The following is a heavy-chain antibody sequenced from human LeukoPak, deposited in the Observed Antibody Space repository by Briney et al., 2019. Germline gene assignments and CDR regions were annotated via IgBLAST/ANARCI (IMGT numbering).Heavy chain of an antibody. CDR3: ARWYYYDSSGYYRGGGYFDY. CDR1: GFTFSSYA. Sequence: PGGSLRLSCAASGFTFSSYAMHWVRQAPGKGLEWVAVISYDGSNKYYADSVKGRFTISRDNSKNTLYLQMNSLRAEDTAVYYCARWYYYDSSGYYRGGGYFDYWGQGTLVTVSS. J-gene: IGHJ4*02. D-gene: IGHD3-22*01. V-gene: IGHV3-30*04. CDR2: ISYDGSNK.